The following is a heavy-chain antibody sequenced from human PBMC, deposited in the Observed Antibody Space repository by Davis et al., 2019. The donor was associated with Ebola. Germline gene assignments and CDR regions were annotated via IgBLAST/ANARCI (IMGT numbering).Heavy chain of an antibody. Sequence: MPSETLSLTCAVYGGSFRGYYWSWVRQPPGKGLEWIGEIYHSGSTNYNPSLKSRVTISVDKSKNQFSLKLSSVTAADTAVYYCARRQRVGDYYYYYGMDVWGQGTTVTVSS. CDR2: IYHSGST. J-gene: IGHJ6*02. V-gene: IGHV4-34*01. CDR1: GGSFRGYY. D-gene: IGHD2-21*02. CDR3: ARRQRVGDYYYYYGMDV.